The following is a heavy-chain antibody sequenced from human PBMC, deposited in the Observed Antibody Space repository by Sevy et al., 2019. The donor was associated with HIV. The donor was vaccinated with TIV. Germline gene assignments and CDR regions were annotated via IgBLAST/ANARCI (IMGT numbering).Heavy chain of an antibody. CDR3: ARDKPQGVVVLPGAMWGGVDY. Sequence: ASVKVSCRASGYTFRSYGISWVRQAPGQGLEWMGWISPYTGDTDFAQKVQGRISMTSDTSTSTAYMELRSLRPDDTAVNYCARDKPQGVVVLPGAMWGGVDYWGQGTLVTVSS. V-gene: IGHV1-18*01. CDR1: GYTFRSYG. CDR2: ISPYTGDT. D-gene: IGHD2-2*01. J-gene: IGHJ4*02.